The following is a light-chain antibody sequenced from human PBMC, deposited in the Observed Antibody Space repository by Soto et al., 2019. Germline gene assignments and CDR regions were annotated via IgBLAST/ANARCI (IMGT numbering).Light chain of an antibody. CDR1: QSVDNNY. Sequence: EIVLTQSPGTLSLSPGERATLSCRASQSVDNNYLAWYQQTPCQAPRLLIYGTSTRATDITDRFSGSGSGTDFSLTISRLEPEDFAVYYCQQYGGSPRTFGQGTKVEIK. CDR2: GTS. CDR3: QQYGGSPRT. J-gene: IGKJ1*01. V-gene: IGKV3-20*01.